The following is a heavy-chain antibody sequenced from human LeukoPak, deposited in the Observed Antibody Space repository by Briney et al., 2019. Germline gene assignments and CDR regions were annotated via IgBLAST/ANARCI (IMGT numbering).Heavy chain of an antibody. CDR1: RGSFSGYY. Sequence: SETLSLTCADYRGSFSGYYWSWIRQPPGKGLEWIGGINHSGSTNYNPSLKSRVTISVDTSKNQFSLKLSSVTAADTAVYYCARCGKKNYDFWSGHYYYYYMDVWGKGTTVTVSS. D-gene: IGHD3-3*01. V-gene: IGHV4-34*01. CDR2: INHSGST. CDR3: ARCGKKNYDFWSGHYYYYYMDV. J-gene: IGHJ6*03.